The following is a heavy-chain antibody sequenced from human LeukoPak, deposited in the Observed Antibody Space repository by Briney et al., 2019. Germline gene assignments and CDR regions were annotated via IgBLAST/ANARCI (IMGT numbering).Heavy chain of an antibody. CDR1: GGSISSYY. D-gene: IGHD6-13*01. CDR3: ARAFYSSSWYHKEDFFDY. Sequence: SETLSLTCTVSGGSISSYYWSWIRQPPGKGLEWIGYIYYSGSTYYKPSLKSRVTISVDTSKNQFSLKLSSVTAADTAVYYCARAFYSSSWYHKEDFFDYWGQGTPVTVSS. J-gene: IGHJ4*02. CDR2: IYYSGST. V-gene: IGHV4-59*08.